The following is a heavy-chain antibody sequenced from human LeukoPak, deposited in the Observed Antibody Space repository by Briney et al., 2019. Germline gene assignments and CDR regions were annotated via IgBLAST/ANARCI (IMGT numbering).Heavy chain of an antibody. CDR2: ISWNSGSI. D-gene: IGHD6-19*01. Sequence: GGSLRLSCAGSGFIFNNYAMHWVRQPPGKGLEWVSGISWNSGSIDYVDSVKGRFTISRDNAKNSLYLQMNSLRVEDTAFYYCAKDNRRHYTSGPNPDTLHWGQGALVTVSS. CDR1: GFIFNNYA. V-gene: IGHV3-9*01. J-gene: IGHJ4*02. CDR3: AKDNRRHYTSGPNPDTLH.